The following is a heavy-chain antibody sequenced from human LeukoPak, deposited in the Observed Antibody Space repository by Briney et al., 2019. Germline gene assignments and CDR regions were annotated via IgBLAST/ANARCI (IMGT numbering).Heavy chain of an antibody. V-gene: IGHV4-61*02. Sequence: SQTLSLTCAVSGGSISSGPYYWSWIRQPAGKGLEWIGRIFVSDTSGITNYNPSLKTRVTISLDRSKNQVSLQLSSVTAADTAVYYCARTSPHNDILTDLDVWGKGTTVTVSS. J-gene: IGHJ6*04. CDR3: ARTSPHNDILTDLDV. CDR2: IFVSDTSGIT. D-gene: IGHD3-9*01. CDR1: GGSISSGPYY.